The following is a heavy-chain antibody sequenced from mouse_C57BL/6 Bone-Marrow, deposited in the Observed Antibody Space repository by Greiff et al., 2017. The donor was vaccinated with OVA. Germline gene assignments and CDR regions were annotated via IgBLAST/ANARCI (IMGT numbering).Heavy chain of an antibody. CDR2: ISDGGSYT. CDR1: GFTFSSYA. Sequence: EVQLQESGGGLVKPGGSLKLSCAASGFTFSSYAMSWVRQTPEKRLEWVATISDGGSYTYYPDNVKGRFTISRDNAKNNLYLQMSHLKSEDTAMYYCASLYYRKKGMDYWGQGTSVTVSS. V-gene: IGHV5-4*01. D-gene: IGHD2-14*01. J-gene: IGHJ4*01. CDR3: ASLYYRKKGMDY.